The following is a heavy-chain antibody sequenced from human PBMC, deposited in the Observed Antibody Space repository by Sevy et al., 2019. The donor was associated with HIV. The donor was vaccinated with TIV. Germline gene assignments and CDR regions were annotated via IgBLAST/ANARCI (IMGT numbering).Heavy chain of an antibody. V-gene: IGHV7-4-1*02. Sequence: ASVKVSCKASGYTFSDYGVIWVRQAPGQGLEWMGWINTKTGDSTYAQGFTGRFVFSLDTLVNTAHLQINSLKADDTAVYYCARRFWMGVRFDPWGQGTQVTVSS. D-gene: IGHD3-3*01. CDR2: INTKTGDS. CDR3: ARRFWMGVRFDP. CDR1: GYTFSDYG. J-gene: IGHJ5*02.